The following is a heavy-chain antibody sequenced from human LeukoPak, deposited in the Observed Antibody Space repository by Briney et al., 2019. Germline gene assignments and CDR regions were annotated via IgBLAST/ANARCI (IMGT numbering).Heavy chain of an antibody. CDR3: ARARRDGYNDDAFDI. V-gene: IGHV4-34*01. D-gene: IGHD5-24*01. CDR1: GGSFSGYY. Sequence: SETLSLTCAVYGGSFSGYYWSWIRQPPGKGLEWIGEINHSGSTNYNPSLKSRVTISVDTSKNQFSMKLSSVTAADTAVYYCARARRDGYNDDAFDIWGQGTMVTVSS. J-gene: IGHJ3*02. CDR2: INHSGST.